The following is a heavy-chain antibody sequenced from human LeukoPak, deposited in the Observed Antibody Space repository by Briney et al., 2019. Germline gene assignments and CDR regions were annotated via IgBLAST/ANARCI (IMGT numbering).Heavy chain of an antibody. V-gene: IGHV4-61*01. J-gene: IGHJ4*02. D-gene: IGHD2-21*01. CDR1: GGSVSSGSYY. CDR2: IYYSGST. Sequence: SETLSLTCTVSGGSVSSGSYYWSWIRQPPGEGLEWIGYIYYSGSTNYNPSLKSRVTISVDTSKNQFSLKLSSVTAADTAVYYCARDGGESRWGQGTLVTVSS. CDR3: ARDGGESR.